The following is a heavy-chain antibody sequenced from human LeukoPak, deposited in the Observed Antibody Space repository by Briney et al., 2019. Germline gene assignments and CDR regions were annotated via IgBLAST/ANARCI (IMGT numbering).Heavy chain of an antibody. CDR1: GYTFTSYD. Sequence: ASVKVSCKASGYTFTSYDINWVRQATGQGLEWMGWMNPNSGNTGYAQKFQGRVTMTRNTSISTAYMELSSLRSEDTAVYYCARGGDVLRYFDRLSRGDYWGQGTLVTVSS. CDR3: ARGGDVLRYFDRLSRGDY. D-gene: IGHD3-9*01. V-gene: IGHV1-8*01. CDR2: MNPNSGNT. J-gene: IGHJ4*02.